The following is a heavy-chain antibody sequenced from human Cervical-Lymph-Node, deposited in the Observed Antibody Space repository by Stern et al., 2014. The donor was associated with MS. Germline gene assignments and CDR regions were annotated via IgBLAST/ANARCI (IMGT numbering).Heavy chain of an antibody. V-gene: IGHV5-51*01. D-gene: IGHD1-14*01. CDR1: GYKVSIYW. Sequence: EVQLVQSGAELIRPGESLKISCKGSGYKVSIYWIAWGRQMPGKGLEWMGISYPGASETRSSLSFQGQVTMSSDKSTSTAYLQGSSLNASDAAMYFCARQTTAWASDVWGQGTLVTVSS. J-gene: IGHJ4*02. CDR3: ARQTTAWASDV. CDR2: SYPGASET.